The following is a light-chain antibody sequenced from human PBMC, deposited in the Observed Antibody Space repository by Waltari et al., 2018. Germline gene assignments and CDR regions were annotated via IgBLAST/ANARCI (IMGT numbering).Light chain of an antibody. CDR3: ATWDDSLNVWV. J-gene: IGLJ3*02. V-gene: IGLV1-44*01. CDR1: PSNIRSTP. Sequence: QSVLTQPPSASGTPGQRVTISCSGSPSNIRSTPFNWYLPLPGTAPKLLIYSNNQRPSGVPDRFSGSKSGTSASLAISGLQSEDEADYYCATWDDSLNVWVFGGGTKLTVL. CDR2: SNN.